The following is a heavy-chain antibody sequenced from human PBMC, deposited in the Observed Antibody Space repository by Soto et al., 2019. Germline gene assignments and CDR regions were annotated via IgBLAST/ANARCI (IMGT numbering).Heavy chain of an antibody. CDR2: IYYSGST. J-gene: IGHJ1*01. D-gene: IGHD3-10*01. V-gene: IGHV4-61*01. CDR3: ASSRTSGITMVRGPLCD. Sequence: SETLSLTCTVSGGSVSSGIYYWSWIRHPPGKGLEWIGYIYYSGSTNYNPSLKSRVTISVDTSKNQFSLKLSSVTAADTAVYYCASSRTSGITMVRGPLCDWGQGTLVTVSS. CDR1: GGSVSSGIYY.